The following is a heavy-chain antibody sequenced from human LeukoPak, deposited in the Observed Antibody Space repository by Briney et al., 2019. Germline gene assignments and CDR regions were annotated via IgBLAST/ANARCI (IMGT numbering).Heavy chain of an antibody. Sequence: SETLSLTCTVSGGSVRSYYWTWMRQPPGKELEWLGYIYYTGTTNYNPSLKSRLTITVDTSKDHFSLKLSSVPAADTAVYYCARGVTGTSGSFDYWGQGALVTVSS. V-gene: IGHV4-59*02. CDR2: IYYTGTT. CDR3: ARGVTGTSGSFDY. CDR1: GGSVRSYY. D-gene: IGHD6-19*01. J-gene: IGHJ4*02.